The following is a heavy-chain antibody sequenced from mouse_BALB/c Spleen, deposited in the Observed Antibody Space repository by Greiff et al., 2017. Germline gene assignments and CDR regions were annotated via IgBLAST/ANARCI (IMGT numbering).Heavy chain of an antibody. CDR1: GYSITSGYY. J-gene: IGHJ1*01. D-gene: IGHD4-1*02. CDR3: ASQLGRNYWYFDV. CDR2: ISYDGSN. V-gene: IGHV3-6*02. Sequence: DVQLQESGPGLVKPSQSLSLTCSVTGYSITSGYYWNWIRQFPGNKLEWMGYISYDGSNNYNPSLKNRISITRDTSKNQFFLKLNSVTTEDTATYYCASQLGRNYWYFDVWGAGTTVTVSS.